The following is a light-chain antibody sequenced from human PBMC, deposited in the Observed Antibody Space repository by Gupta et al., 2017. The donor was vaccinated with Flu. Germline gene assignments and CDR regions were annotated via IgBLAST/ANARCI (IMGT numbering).Light chain of an antibody. Sequence: SVLPQPPPVSRAPGQRVTISRPGSTSNIRAGYDVHWYQHLPGTSPKLLIYDNSNRPSGVPDRFSGSKSGTSASLAITGLQAEDEADYYCQSYDSSLSGGVFGGGTKLTVL. CDR2: DNS. CDR1: TSNIRAGYD. V-gene: IGLV1-40*01. J-gene: IGLJ3*02. CDR3: QSYDSSLSGGV.